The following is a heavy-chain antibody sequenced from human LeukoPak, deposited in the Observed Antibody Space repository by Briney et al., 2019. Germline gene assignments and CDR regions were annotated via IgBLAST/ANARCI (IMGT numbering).Heavy chain of an antibody. J-gene: IGHJ5*02. Sequence: ASVKVSCKASGYTFTSYGISWVRQAPGQGLEWMGWINPNSGGTNYAQKFQGRVTMTRDTSISTAYMELSRLRSDDTAVYYCARAALQWLVNNWFDPWGQGTLVTVSS. D-gene: IGHD6-19*01. CDR1: GYTFTSYG. CDR2: INPNSGGT. V-gene: IGHV1-2*02. CDR3: ARAALQWLVNNWFDP.